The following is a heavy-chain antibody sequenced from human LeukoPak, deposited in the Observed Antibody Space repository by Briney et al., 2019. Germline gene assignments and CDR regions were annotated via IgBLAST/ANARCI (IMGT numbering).Heavy chain of an antibody. CDR2: IYPGDSDT. J-gene: IGHJ4*02. CDR3: ARHSSGYGTGY. CDR1: GYRFTSYW. D-gene: IGHD3-10*01. V-gene: IGHV5-51*01. Sequence: GEALQISCKGSGYRFTSYWIGWVRPMPGKGVEWMGIIYPGDSDTRYSPSFQGQVTISADKSISTAYLQWSSLKASDTAMYYCARHSSGYGTGYWGQGTLVTVSS.